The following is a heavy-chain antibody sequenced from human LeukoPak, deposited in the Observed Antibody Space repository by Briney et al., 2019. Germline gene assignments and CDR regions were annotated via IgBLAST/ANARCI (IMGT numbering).Heavy chain of an antibody. V-gene: IGHV3-7*01. CDR3: ARVGSSGYFSPYFDY. Sequence: GGSLRLSCAASGFTFSSYWMSWVRQAPGKGLEWVPNIKQDGSEKYYVDSVKGRFTISRDNAKNSLYLQMNSLRAEDTAVYYCARVGSSGYFSPYFDYWGQGTLVTVSS. CDR2: IKQDGSEK. J-gene: IGHJ4*02. CDR1: GFTFSSYW. D-gene: IGHD3-22*01.